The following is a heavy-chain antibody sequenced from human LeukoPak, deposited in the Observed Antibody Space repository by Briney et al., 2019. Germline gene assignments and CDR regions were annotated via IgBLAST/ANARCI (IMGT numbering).Heavy chain of an antibody. J-gene: IGHJ4*02. CDR1: GFTVRNYW. D-gene: IGHD2-21*01. CDR2: INQDGSEK. CDR3: ARDIYGGHDY. Sequence: GGSLRLFCAASGFTVRNYWMSWVRQAPGKGLEWVANINQDGSEKSYVDSVEGRFTISRDNAKKSLYLHVNSLRAEDTAVYYCARDIYGGHDYWGQGTLLTVSS. V-gene: IGHV3-7*04.